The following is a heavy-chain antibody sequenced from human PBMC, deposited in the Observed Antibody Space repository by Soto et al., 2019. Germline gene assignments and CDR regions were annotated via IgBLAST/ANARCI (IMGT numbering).Heavy chain of an antibody. D-gene: IGHD1-1*01. J-gene: IGHJ4*02. Sequence: QVQLVESGGGVVQPGRSLRLSCAASGFTFRNYGMHWVRQAPGKGLEWVAFIWYDGSKTYFADPVKGRFTISRDDSQNTLYLQRVSLTSEDTAVYYCANDFDYYNSRRGGVLCYWGQGTLVT. CDR3: ANDFDYYNSRRGGVLCY. CDR1: GFTFRNYG. V-gene: IGHV3-30*02. CDR2: IWYDGSKT.